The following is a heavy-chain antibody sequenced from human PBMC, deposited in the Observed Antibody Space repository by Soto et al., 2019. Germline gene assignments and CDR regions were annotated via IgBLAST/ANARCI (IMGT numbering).Heavy chain of an antibody. CDR3: AKDYSSGCYDYCDF. Sequence: PGGSLRLSCTTSGFTFSSYAMHWVRQAPGKGLERVALISHDGTKKYSADSVKGRFTISRDDSKSTLYLQMNNLRAEDTAVYYCAKDYSSGCYDYCDFWGQGTLVTVSS. CDR1: GFTFSSYA. D-gene: IGHD6-19*01. V-gene: IGHV3-30*18. J-gene: IGHJ4*02. CDR2: ISHDGTKK.